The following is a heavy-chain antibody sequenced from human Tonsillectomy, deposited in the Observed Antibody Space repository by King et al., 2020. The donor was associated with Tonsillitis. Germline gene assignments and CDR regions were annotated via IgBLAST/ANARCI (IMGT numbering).Heavy chain of an antibody. Sequence: VQLQESGPGLVRPSETLSLTCTVSGDSMTYFYWTWMRQPPGKGLEWIGNIYHSGNTNYNPSLKRRVTISIDKSKNQFFLRLNSVTAADTAVYYCARETDSPRGYFVYWGQERLVHVSS. CDR3: ARETDSPRGYFVY. D-gene: IGHD1-1*01. V-gene: IGHV4-59*01. CDR1: GDSMTYFY. J-gene: IGHJ4*02. CDR2: IYHSGNT.